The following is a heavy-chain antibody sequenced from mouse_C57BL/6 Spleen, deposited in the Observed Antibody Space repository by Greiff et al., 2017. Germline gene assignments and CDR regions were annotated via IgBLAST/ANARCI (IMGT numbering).Heavy chain of an antibody. D-gene: IGHD2-14*01. CDR3: ARGGYHYYAMDY. CDR2: IDPSDSEP. CDR1: GYTFTGYW. Sequence: VQLQQSGAELVRPGSSVKLSCKASGYTFTGYWMHWVKQRPIQGLEWIGNIDPSDSEPHYNQKFKDKATLTVDKSSSTAYMQLRSLTSEDSAVDYCARGGYHYYAMDYWGQGTSVTVSS. J-gene: IGHJ4*01. V-gene: IGHV1-52*01.